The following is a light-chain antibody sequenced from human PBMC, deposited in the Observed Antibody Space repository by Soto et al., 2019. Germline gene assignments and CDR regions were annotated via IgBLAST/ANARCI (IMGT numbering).Light chain of an antibody. J-gene: IGLJ2*01. Sequence: SSELTQPPSVSVSPGQTASITCSGDKLGDKYASWYQQKPGQSPVLVIYQHTKRPSGIPERFSGSNSGNTAALTISGTQAVDEADYYCQAWDSSTAVFGGGTKLTVL. CDR3: QAWDSSTAV. V-gene: IGLV3-1*01. CDR1: KLGDKY. CDR2: QHT.